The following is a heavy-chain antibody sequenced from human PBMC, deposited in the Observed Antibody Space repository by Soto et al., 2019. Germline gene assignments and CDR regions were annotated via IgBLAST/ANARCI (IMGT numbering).Heavy chain of an antibody. CDR3: ARSITMIAPSDYYGMDA. Sequence: ASVKVSCKASGYTFTGYYMHWVRQAPGQGLEWMGWINPNSGGTNYAQKFQGWVTMTRDTSISTAYMELSRLRSDDTAVYYCARSITMIAPSDYYGMDAWGQGTTVTVSS. V-gene: IGHV1-2*04. J-gene: IGHJ6*02. CDR2: INPNSGGT. D-gene: IGHD3-22*01. CDR1: GYTFTGYY.